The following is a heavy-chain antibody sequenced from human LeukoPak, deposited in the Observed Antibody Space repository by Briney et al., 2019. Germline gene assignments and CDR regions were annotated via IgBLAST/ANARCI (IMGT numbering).Heavy chain of an antibody. J-gene: IGHJ6*02. CDR3: ARVPDSSGYFYEIGYYYGMDV. CDR2: ISSSGSTI. CDR1: GFTFSDYY. V-gene: IGHV3-11*01. D-gene: IGHD3-22*01. Sequence: GGSLRLSCAASGFTFSDYYMSWIRQAPGKGLEWASYISSSGSTIYYADSVKGRFTISRDNAKNSLYLQMNSLRAEDTAVYYCARVPDSSGYFYEIGYYYGMDVWGQGTTVTVSS.